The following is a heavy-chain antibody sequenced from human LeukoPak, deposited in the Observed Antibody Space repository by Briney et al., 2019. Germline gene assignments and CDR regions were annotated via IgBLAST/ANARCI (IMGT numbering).Heavy chain of an antibody. Sequence: GESLKISCKGSGYRFTNYWIGWVRQMPGKGLEWMGIIFPGDSDTTYSPSFEGQVTISADKSINTAYLQWSSLKASDTAMYYCATSESQTRFDFWGQGTLVTVSS. J-gene: IGHJ4*02. CDR2: IFPGDSDT. CDR1: GYRFTNYW. D-gene: IGHD1/OR15-1a*01. CDR3: ATSESQTRFDF. V-gene: IGHV5-51*01.